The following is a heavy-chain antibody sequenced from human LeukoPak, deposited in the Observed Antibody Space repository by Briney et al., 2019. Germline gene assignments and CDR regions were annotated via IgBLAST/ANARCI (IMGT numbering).Heavy chain of an antibody. V-gene: IGHV3-38-3*01. J-gene: IGHJ3*02. CDR3: ARWDGYNSSAFDI. CDR2: ISGGST. D-gene: IGHD5-24*01. Sequence: GGSLRLSCAASGFTVSSNEMSWVRQAPGKGLEWVSSISGGSTYYADSRKGRFTISRDNSKNTLHLQMNSLRAEDTAVYYCARWDGYNSSAFDIWGQGTMVTVSS. CDR1: GFTVSSNE.